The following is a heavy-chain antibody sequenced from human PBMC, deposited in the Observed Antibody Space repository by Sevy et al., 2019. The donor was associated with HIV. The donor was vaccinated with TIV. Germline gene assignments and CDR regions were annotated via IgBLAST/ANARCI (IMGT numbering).Heavy chain of an antibody. CDR3: ASPSTYYYDSSGYHHLDY. CDR1: GFTFSSYA. J-gene: IGHJ4*02. V-gene: IGHV3-23*01. Sequence: GGSLRLSCAASGFTFSSYAMSWVRQAPGKGLGWVSAISGSGGSTYYADSVKGRFTISRDNSKNTLYLQMNSLRAEDTAVYYCASPSTYYYDSSGYHHLDYWGQGTLVTVSS. CDR2: ISGSGGST. D-gene: IGHD3-22*01.